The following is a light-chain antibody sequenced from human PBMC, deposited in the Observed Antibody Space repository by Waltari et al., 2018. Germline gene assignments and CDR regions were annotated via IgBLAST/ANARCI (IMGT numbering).Light chain of an antibody. CDR1: QSLLHSDGKTY. V-gene: IGKV2-29*02. CDR2: ELS. CDR3: QQYNNWPRT. J-gene: IGKJ2*01. Sequence: DVVMTQTPLSLSVTPGQPASISCKSSQSLLHSDGKTYLYWYLQKPGQSPQLLIYELSGRFSGVPHRFSGSGSGTEFTLTISSLQSEDFAVYYCQQYNNWPRTFGQGTKLEIK.